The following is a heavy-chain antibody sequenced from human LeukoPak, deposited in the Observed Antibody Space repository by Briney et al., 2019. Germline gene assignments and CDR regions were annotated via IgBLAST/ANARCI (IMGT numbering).Heavy chain of an antibody. CDR1: GFTFSSYW. CDR3: ARDSSGFKYYFDY. J-gene: IGHJ4*02. D-gene: IGHD3-22*01. Sequence: GGSLRLSCAASGFTFSSYWMHWVRQAPGKGLVWVSRINSDGSSTSYADSVKGRFTISRDNAKNSLYLQMNSLRAEDTAVYYCARDSSGFKYYFDYWGQGTLVTVSS. V-gene: IGHV3-74*01. CDR2: INSDGSST.